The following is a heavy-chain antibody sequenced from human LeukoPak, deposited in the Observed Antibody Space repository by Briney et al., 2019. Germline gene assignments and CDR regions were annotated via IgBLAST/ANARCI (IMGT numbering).Heavy chain of an antibody. Sequence: SETLSLTCTVSGGSISSYYWSWIRQPPGKGLEWIGYIYYSGSTNYNPSLKSRVTISVDTSKNQFSLKLSSVTAADTAVYYCARVAHLDGDYGSFDYWGQGTLVTVSS. V-gene: IGHV4-59*12. CDR1: GGSISSYY. CDR3: ARVAHLDGDYGSFDY. J-gene: IGHJ4*02. D-gene: IGHD4-17*01. CDR2: IYYSGST.